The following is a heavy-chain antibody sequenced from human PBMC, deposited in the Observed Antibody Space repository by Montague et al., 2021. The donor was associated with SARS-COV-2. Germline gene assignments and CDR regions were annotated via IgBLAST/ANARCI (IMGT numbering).Heavy chain of an antibody. CDR3: ARENFSFYGMDV. J-gene: IGHJ6*02. CDR2: IHYSGYT. Sequence: SETLSLTCAVSGGALNSGHYYWGWIRQRPGKGREWLANIHYSGYTYNHPSLRSRVTISVDLAKNQFSLKVSSVTAAATAVYYCARENFSFYGMDVWGQGTPVTVSS. V-gene: IGHV4-39*02. CDR1: GGALNSGHYY.